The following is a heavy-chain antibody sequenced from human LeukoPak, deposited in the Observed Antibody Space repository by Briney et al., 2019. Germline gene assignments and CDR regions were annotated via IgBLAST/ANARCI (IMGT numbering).Heavy chain of an antibody. CDR3: TTDPGNYEIF. CDR1: GLTFTNAW. CDR2: IKSKTDGGTV. V-gene: IGHV3-15*01. D-gene: IGHD4-11*01. Sequence: PGGSLRLSCAASGLTFTNAWMSWVRQAPGKGLEWVGRIKSKTDGGTVDYAPPVKGRFTISRDDSRNTLSLQMSFLKTEDTAVYYCTTDPGNYEIFWGQGTLVSVSS. J-gene: IGHJ4*02.